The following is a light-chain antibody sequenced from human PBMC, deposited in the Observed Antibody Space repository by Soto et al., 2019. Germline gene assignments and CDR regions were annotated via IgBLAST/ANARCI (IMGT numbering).Light chain of an antibody. Sequence: DIQLTQSPSFLSASVGDRVTITCRASQDISRYLALYQQKAGKAPKLLIYAASTLQKGVPSRFSGSGSGTEFTLTISSLQPDDFATYCCQQLNTYPLFTFGPGTEVDI. CDR3: QQLNTYPLFT. V-gene: IGKV1-9*01. CDR1: QDISRY. CDR2: AAS. J-gene: IGKJ3*01.